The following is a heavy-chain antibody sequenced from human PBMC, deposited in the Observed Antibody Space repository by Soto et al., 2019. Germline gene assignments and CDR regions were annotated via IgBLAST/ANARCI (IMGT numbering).Heavy chain of an antibody. V-gene: IGHV1-18*01. CDR3: AENGQPPYYYYGMDV. CDR2: VSGYNGDT. J-gene: IGHJ6*02. CDR1: GYTFSRYG. Sequence: QGQLVQSGPEVKKPGASVKVSCKASGYTFSRYGISWVRQAPGQGLEWMGWVSGYNGDTKYAQKVQGRVTMTVDTSTYTAYMEVRSLTSDDTAKYYCAENGQPPYYYYGMDVWGQGTTVTVSS. D-gene: IGHD2-8*01.